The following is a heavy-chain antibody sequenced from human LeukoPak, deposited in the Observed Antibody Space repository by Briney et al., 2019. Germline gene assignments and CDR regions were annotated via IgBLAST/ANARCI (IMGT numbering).Heavy chain of an antibody. J-gene: IGHJ4*02. CDR2: IYSGGST. CDR3: AIVGATTFYYFDY. D-gene: IGHD1-26*01. CDR1: GFTVSSNY. Sequence: QPGGSLRLSCAASGFTVSSNYMSWVRQAPGKGLEWVSVIYSGGSTYYADSVKGRFTISRDNSKNTLYLQMNSLRAEDTAVYYCAIVGATTFYYFDYWGQGTLVTVSS. V-gene: IGHV3-66*01.